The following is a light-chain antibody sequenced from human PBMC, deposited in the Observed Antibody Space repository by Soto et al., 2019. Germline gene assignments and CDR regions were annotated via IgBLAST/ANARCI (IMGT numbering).Light chain of an antibody. J-gene: IGKJ1*01. Sequence: EIVLTQSPGTLSLSPGERASLSCRASRSVAKNFLAWYQLKPGQAPRFLMYGASNRATGIPDRFSGSGSGTDFTLTITRLEPEDSEVYYCHQYAESPRTFGPGTKVEIK. CDR2: GAS. CDR3: HQYAESPRT. V-gene: IGKV3-20*01. CDR1: RSVAKNF.